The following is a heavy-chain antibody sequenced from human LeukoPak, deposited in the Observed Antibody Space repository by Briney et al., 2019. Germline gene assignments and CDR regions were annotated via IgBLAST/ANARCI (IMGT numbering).Heavy chain of an antibody. CDR2: IRHDGSNK. V-gene: IGHV3-30*02. J-gene: IGHJ4*02. CDR3: AKESRSYCSRGACYPFDA. Sequence: GGALTLSYPASGFNLNNYGMHLGRQAAGQGQEWVAFIRHDGSNKFYLDSVKHRFTGSRDNSKNTLYLEMNSRRLDDTSLYYCAKESRSYCSRGACYPFDAWGQGTLVTVSS. D-gene: IGHD2-15*01. CDR1: GFNLNNYG.